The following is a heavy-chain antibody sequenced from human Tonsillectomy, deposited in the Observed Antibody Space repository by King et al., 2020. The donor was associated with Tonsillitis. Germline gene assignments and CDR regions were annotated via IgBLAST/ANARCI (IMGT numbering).Heavy chain of an antibody. CDR2: INPNSGGT. CDR3: AGGPPHTIFGVGIPREDAFDI. V-gene: IGHV1-2*04. J-gene: IGHJ3*02. D-gene: IGHD3-3*01. Sequence: VQLVESGAEVKKPGASVKVSCKASGYTFTGYYMHWVRQAPGQGLEWMGWINPNSGGTNYAQKFQGWVTMTRDTSISTAYMELSRLTSDDTAVYYCAGGPPHTIFGVGIPREDAFDIWGQGTMVNVS. CDR1: GYTFTGYY.